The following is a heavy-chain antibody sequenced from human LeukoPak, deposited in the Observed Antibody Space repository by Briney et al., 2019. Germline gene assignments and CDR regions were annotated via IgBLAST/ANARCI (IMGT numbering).Heavy chain of an antibody. J-gene: IGHJ4*02. Sequence: SETLSLTCTVSGGSISSSSYYGGWIRQPPGKGLEWIGNIYYNGDTYYNPSLKSRVTISVDTSKNQFSLKLSSVTAADTAVYYCARSIVPGTRKIDYWGQGTLVTASS. CDR2: IYYNGDT. V-gene: IGHV4-39*01. CDR1: GGSISSSSYY. CDR3: ARSIVPGTRKIDY. D-gene: IGHD6-19*01.